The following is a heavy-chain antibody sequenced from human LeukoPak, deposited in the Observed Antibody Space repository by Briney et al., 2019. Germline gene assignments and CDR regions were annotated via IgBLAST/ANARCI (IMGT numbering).Heavy chain of an antibody. D-gene: IGHD2/OR15-2a*01. J-gene: IGHJ5*02. CDR3: ARNTEFRFDP. CDR2: INVDGSCR. CDR1: GFTFSSSW. V-gene: IGHV3-74*01. Sequence: GGSLRLSCAASGFTFSSSWMHWVRQAPGKGLVWVSRINVDGSCRSYADSVKGRFTISRDNTKNTLHLQMNSLGVEDTAVYYCARNTEFRFDPWGQGTLVTVSS.